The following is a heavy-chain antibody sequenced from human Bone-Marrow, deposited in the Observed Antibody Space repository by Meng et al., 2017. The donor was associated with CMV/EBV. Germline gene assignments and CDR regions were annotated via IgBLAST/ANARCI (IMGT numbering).Heavy chain of an antibody. CDR2: TYYRSKWYD. CDR1: GDSVFSNSAA. V-gene: IGHV6-1*01. J-gene: IGHJ6*02. Sequence: SCAISGDSVFSNSAAWNWIRQSPSRGLEWLGRTYYRSKWYDDYAMAVKSRITINPDTSKNQFSLQLNSVTPEDTAVYYCARDYYDSGAYYYTEEYYHGLDVWGQGTTVTVSS. CDR3: ARDYYDSGAYYYTEEYYHGLDV. D-gene: IGHD3-22*01.